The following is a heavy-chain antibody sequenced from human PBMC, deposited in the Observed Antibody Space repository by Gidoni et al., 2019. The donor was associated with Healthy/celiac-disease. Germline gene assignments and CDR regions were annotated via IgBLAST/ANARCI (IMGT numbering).Heavy chain of an antibody. J-gene: IGHJ3*02. CDR1: GFTFSSYA. CDR2: ISGSGGST. CDR3: AAQSPQRITMIVVVPTGAFDI. V-gene: IGHV3-23*01. Sequence: EVQLLESGGGLVQPGGSLRLSCAASGFTFSSYAMRWFRQAPGKGLEWVSAISGSGGSTYYADSVKGRFTISRDNSKNTLYLQMNSLRAEDTAVYYCAAQSPQRITMIVVVPTGAFDIWGQGTMVTVSS. D-gene: IGHD3-22*01.